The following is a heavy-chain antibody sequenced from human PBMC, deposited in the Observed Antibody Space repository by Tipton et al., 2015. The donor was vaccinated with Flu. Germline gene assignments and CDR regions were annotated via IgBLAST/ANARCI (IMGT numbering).Heavy chain of an antibody. D-gene: IGHD2/OR15-2a*01. CDR1: GGSITDFY. Sequence: TLSLTCAVSGGSITDFYWSWIRQAPGKGLEWIGEISNSGSTNYNPSLKSRVSISVDTSKNHLSLKVISVTAADTAVYYCARQDYFDVDLLDWYFDLWGRGTLVTVSS. V-gene: IGHV4-59*01. CDR2: ISNSGST. CDR3: ARQDYFDVDLLDWYFDL. J-gene: IGHJ2*01.